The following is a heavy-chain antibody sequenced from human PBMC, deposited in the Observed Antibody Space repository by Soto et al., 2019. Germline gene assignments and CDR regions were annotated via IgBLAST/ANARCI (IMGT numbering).Heavy chain of an antibody. Sequence: VQLVASGGVLVKPGESLRLSCAGSGLSFSDVTMTWVRQLPGKGLEWVGRIQTKTGGGTADYPAAVRGRFTISRDDSKNTLYLQLNSLKTEDTAVYYCATDYGWAFQIWGQGTTVTVSS. D-gene: IGHD4-17*01. CDR2: IQTKTGGGTA. CDR1: GLSFSDVT. J-gene: IGHJ3*02. V-gene: IGHV3-15*01. CDR3: ATDYGWAFQI.